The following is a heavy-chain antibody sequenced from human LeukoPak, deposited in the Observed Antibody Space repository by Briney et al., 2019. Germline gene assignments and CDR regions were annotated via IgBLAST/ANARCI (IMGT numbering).Heavy chain of an antibody. D-gene: IGHD3-9*01. Sequence: SETLSLTCTVSGGSISSGGYYWSWIRQHPGKGLEWIGYIYYSGSTYYNPSLKSRVTISVDTSKNRFSLKLSSVTAADTAVYYCARGNHILTGIDYWGQGTLVTVSS. CDR2: IYYSGST. CDR1: GGSISSGGYY. V-gene: IGHV4-31*03. CDR3: ARGNHILTGIDY. J-gene: IGHJ4*02.